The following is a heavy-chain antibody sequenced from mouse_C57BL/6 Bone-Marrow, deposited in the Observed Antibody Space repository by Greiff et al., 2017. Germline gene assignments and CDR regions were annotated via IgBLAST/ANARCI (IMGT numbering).Heavy chain of an antibody. Sequence: VQLQQSGPELVKPGASVKMSCKASGYTFTDYNMHWVKQSHGKSLEWIGYINPNNGGTSYNQKFKGKATLTVNKSSSTAYMELRSLTSEDSAVYYCASDRLRVRFAYWGQGTLVTVSA. D-gene: IGHD1-1*01. J-gene: IGHJ3*01. V-gene: IGHV1-22*01. CDR1: GYTFTDYN. CDR2: INPNNGGT. CDR3: ASDRLRVRFAY.